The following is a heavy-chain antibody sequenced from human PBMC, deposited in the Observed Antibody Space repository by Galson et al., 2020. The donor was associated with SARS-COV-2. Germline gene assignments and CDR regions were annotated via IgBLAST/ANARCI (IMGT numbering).Heavy chain of an antibody. J-gene: IGHJ4*02. Sequence: KIGESLKISCAASGFTFSSYSMNWVRQAPGKGLEWVSSISSSSSYIYYADSVKGRFTISRDNAKNSLYLQMNSLRAEDTAVYYCARDLTVTTTPGGYWGQGTLVTVSS. CDR2: ISSSSSYI. CDR3: ARDLTVTTTPGGY. V-gene: IGHV3-21*01. D-gene: IGHD4-17*01. CDR1: GFTFSSYS.